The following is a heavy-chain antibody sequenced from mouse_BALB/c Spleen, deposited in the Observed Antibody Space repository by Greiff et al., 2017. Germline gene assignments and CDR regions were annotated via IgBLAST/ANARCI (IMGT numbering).Heavy chain of an antibody. CDR1: GFTFSSYT. Sequence: EVKVEESGGGLVQPGGSLKLSCAASGFTFSSYTMSWVRQTPEKRLEWVAYISNGGGSTYYPDTVKGRFTISRDNAKNTLYLQMSSLKSEDTAMYYCARLGSSYAMDYWGQGTSVTVSS. D-gene: IGHD1-1*01. V-gene: IGHV5-12-2*01. J-gene: IGHJ4*01. CDR2: ISNGGGST. CDR3: ARLGSSYAMDY.